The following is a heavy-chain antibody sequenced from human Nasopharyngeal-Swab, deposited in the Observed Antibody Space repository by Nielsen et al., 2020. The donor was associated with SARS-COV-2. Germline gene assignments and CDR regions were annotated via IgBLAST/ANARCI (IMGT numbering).Heavy chain of an antibody. V-gene: IGHV3-23*01. CDR3: AKDLTGYYAPLDQ. D-gene: IGHD3-9*01. CDR2: VNGNGADT. CDR1: GFTFDRYA. Sequence: GGSLRLSCAASGFTFDRYAMNWVRQTPGKGLEWVSAVNGNGADTYYADSVEGRFTISRDNFKNTIYLHMNSLRAEDTAVYYCAKDLTGYYAPLDQWGQGTLVTVSS. J-gene: IGHJ4*02.